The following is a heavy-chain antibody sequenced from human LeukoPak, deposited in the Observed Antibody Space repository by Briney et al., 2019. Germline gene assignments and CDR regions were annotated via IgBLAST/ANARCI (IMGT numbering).Heavy chain of an antibody. CDR1: GFTFGKYW. CDR2: IKLDGSEK. Sequence: GGSLRLSCVASGFTFGKYWMSWVRQAPGKGLEWVANIKLDGSEKNYVDSVKGRFTISRDNTKNSLYLQMNSLRAGDTAVFYCARDQYDTWSRRGNSDSWGQGTLVIVSS. D-gene: IGHD3-3*01. CDR3: ARDQYDTWSRRGNSDS. V-gene: IGHV3-7*03. J-gene: IGHJ4*02.